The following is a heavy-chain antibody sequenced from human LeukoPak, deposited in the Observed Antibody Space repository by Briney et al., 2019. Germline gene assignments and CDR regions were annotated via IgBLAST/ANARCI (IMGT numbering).Heavy chain of an antibody. CDR2: IYYSGST. Sequence: SVTLSLTCTVSGGSISSSSYYWGWIRQPPGKGLEWIGSIYYSGSTYYNPSLKSRVTISVDTSKNQFSLKLSSVTAADTAVYYCARQLSSSSSPIDYWGQGTLVTVSS. CDR3: ARQLSSSSSPIDY. J-gene: IGHJ4*02. V-gene: IGHV4-39*01. CDR1: GGSISSSSYY. D-gene: IGHD6-6*01.